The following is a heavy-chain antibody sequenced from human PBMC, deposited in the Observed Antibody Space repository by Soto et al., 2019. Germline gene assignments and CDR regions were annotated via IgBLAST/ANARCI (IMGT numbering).Heavy chain of an antibody. CDR3: ARGREVAVATNWFDP. J-gene: IGHJ5*02. CDR2: IYHSGST. V-gene: IGHV4-4*02. D-gene: IGHD6-19*01. Sequence: QVQLQGSGPGLVKPSGTLSLTCAVSGGSISSSNWWSWVRQPPGKGLEWIGEIYHSGSTNYNPSLKSRVTISVDKSKNQISLKLSSVTAADTAVYYCARGREVAVATNWFDPWGQGTLVTVSS. CDR1: GGSISSSNW.